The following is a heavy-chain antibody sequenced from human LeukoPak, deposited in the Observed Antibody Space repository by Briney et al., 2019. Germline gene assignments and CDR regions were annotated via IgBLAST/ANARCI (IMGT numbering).Heavy chain of an antibody. V-gene: IGHV3-48*03. Sequence: PGRSLRLSCAASGFTFSSYEMNWVRQAPGKGLEWVSYISSSGTTIYNADSVKGRFAISRDNAKNSLYLQMNSLRAEDTAVYYCAREGYYDSSGYLSYDAFDIWGQGTMVTVSS. CDR3: AREGYYDSSGYLSYDAFDI. J-gene: IGHJ3*02. CDR2: ISSSGTTI. D-gene: IGHD3-22*01. CDR1: GFTFSSYE.